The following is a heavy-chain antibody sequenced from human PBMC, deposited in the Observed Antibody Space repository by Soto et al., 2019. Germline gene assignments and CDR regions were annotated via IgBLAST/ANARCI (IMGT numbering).Heavy chain of an antibody. Sequence: SETLSLTCTVSGGSISSYYWSWIRQPPGKGLEWIGYIYYSGSTNYNPSLRSRVTISVDTSKNQFYLKLSSVTAADTAVYYCAKEGGTASLDYWGQGTLVTVS. J-gene: IGHJ4*02. CDR2: IYYSGST. CDR3: AKEGGTASLDY. V-gene: IGHV4-59*01. CDR1: GGSISSYY. D-gene: IGHD3-16*01.